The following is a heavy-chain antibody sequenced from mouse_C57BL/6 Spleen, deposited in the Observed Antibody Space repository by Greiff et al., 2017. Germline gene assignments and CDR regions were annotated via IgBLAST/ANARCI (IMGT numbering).Heavy chain of an antibody. V-gene: IGHV14-2*01. CDR2: IDPEDGET. J-gene: IGHJ2*01. D-gene: IGHD1-1*01. CDR1: GFNINDYS. Sequence: EVQLQQSGAELVKPGASVKLSCTASGFNINDYSMHWVKQRTEQGLEWIGMIDPEDGETKYAPKVQGKVTITADTSYNTSYLQLSSLTSEDTAFYYCARFLDATVFYYRGQRTTLTVST. CDR3: ARFLDATVFYY.